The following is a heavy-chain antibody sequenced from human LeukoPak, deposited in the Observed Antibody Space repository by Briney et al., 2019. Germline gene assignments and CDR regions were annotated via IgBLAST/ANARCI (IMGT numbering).Heavy chain of an antibody. D-gene: IGHD3-22*01. CDR1: GYTFTSYP. V-gene: IGHV1-18*01. CDR2: ISVYNDNT. Sequence: ASVKVSCKASGYTFTSYPISWVRQAPGQGLEWMGWISVYNDNTKYAQKLQGRVTMTTDTSTSTAYMELWNLKYYGAAVYYCARGSSGTEGFDPWGQGTVVTV. J-gene: IGHJ5*02. CDR3: ARGSSGTEGFDP.